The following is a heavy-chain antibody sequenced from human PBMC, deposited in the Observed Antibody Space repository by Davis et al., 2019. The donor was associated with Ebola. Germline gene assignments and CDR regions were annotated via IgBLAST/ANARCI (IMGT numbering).Heavy chain of an antibody. D-gene: IGHD3-3*01. CDR1: EFTFRDYS. V-gene: IGHV3-23*01. CDR3: ARSGLSFGVVKYHYGMDV. CDR2: ISGSGGTT. Sequence: PGGSLRLSCVDSEFTFRDYSMTWVRQAPGKGLEWVSAISGSGGTTYYAGSVKGRFTVSRDNSKKTMYLQMNSLRAEDTAVYYCARSGLSFGVVKYHYGMDVWGKGTTVTVSS. J-gene: IGHJ6*04.